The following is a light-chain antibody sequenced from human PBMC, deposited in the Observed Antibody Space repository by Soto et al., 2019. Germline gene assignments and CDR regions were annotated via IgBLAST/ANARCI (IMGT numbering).Light chain of an antibody. CDR2: EVT. CDR1: NSDIGDWNY. Sequence: QSVLTQPASVSGSPGQSITISCTGANSDIGDWNYVSWYQQSPGKAPKLIIYEVTDRPSGVSNRFSGSKSGNTASLTISGLQAEDEAEYYCSSYTNINTRACVFGTGTKVTVL. J-gene: IGLJ1*01. V-gene: IGLV2-14*01. CDR3: SSYTNINTRACV.